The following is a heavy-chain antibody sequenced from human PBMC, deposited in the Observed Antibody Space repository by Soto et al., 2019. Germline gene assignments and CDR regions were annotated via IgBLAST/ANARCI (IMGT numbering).Heavy chain of an antibody. Sequence: QMQLQESGPGLVKPSQTLSLTCTVSGGSISSGGYFWNWLRQHPGKGLEWIGFIYHGGSTFYSPSLPRRVSISVDTSKNQFSLKLSSVTPADTAVYYCAREGYAHFGDDGPFDLFYFDNWGPGTLVTVSS. CDR3: AREGYAHFGDDGPFDLFYFDN. CDR2: IYHGGST. CDR1: GGSISSGGYF. D-gene: IGHD2-21*01. J-gene: IGHJ4*02. V-gene: IGHV4-31*03.